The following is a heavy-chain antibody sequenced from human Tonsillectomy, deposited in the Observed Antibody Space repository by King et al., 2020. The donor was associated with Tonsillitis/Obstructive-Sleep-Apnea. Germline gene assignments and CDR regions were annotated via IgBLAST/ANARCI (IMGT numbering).Heavy chain of an antibody. CDR1: GYTFTSYD. Sequence: VQLVESGAEVKKPGASVKVSCKASGYTFTSYDITWVRQAPGQGLEWMGWSRPNNGDTNYAQKLQGRVTMTSDTSTSTAYMELRSLRSDDMAVYYCARDYYDSSGYYHGYFQHWGQGTLVTVSS. D-gene: IGHD3-22*01. J-gene: IGHJ1*01. CDR2: SRPNNGDT. CDR3: ARDYYDSSGYYHGYFQH. V-gene: IGHV1-18*03.